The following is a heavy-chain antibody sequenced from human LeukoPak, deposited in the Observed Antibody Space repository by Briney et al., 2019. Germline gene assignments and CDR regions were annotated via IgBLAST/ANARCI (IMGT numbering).Heavy chain of an antibody. J-gene: IGHJ5*02. CDR1: GYTFTGYY. CDR3: AKVPPAITAAGNWLDP. V-gene: IGHV1-2*06. D-gene: IGHD6-13*01. CDR2: INPDTGGT. Sequence: ASVKVSCKASGYTFTGYYIHWVRQAPGQGLEWMGRINPDTGGTNYAQKFQGRITMTRDTSITTAYMELSRLTPDDTAMYYCAKVPPAITAAGNWLDPWGQGALVTVSS.